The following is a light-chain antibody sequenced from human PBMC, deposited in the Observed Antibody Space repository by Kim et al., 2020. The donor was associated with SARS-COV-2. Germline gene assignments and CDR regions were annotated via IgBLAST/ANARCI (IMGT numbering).Light chain of an antibody. CDR2: DNN. CDR3: GTWDSSLNGLV. V-gene: IGLV1-51*01. J-gene: IGLJ2*01. Sequence: GQKVTISCSGRSSNIGQNYVSWYQQFPGTAPKLLIYDNNKRHSGIPDRFSGSKSGTSATLGITGLQTWDEADYYCGTWDSSLNGLVFGGGTQLTVL. CDR1: SSNIGQNY.